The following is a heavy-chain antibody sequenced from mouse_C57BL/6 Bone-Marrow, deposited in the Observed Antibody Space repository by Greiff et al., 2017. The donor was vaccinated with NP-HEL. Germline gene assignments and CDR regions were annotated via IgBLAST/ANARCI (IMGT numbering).Heavy chain of an antibody. CDR3: RRGGYDGYYGFAY. Sequence: VQGVESGAELVRPGASVTLSCKASGYTFTDYEMHWVKQTPVHGLEWIGAIDPETGGTAYNQKFKGKAILTADKSSSTAYMELRSLTYEDSAVYYCRRGGYDGYYGFAYWGQGTLVTVSA. CDR2: IDPETGGT. V-gene: IGHV1-15*01. D-gene: IGHD2-3*01. J-gene: IGHJ3*01. CDR1: GYTFTDYE.